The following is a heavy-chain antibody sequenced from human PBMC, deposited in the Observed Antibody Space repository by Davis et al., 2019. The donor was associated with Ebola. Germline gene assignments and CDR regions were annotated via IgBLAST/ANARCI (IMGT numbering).Heavy chain of an antibody. Sequence: ASVKVSCKASGYTYTYYDIAWVRQAPGQGLEWVGWITTYNGDTKYSQKFQARVTMTIDTSASTAYMELSSLRSEDTAVYYCARDPSGWYYFDYWGQGTLVTVSS. CDR1: GYTYTYYD. CDR2: ITTYNGDT. CDR3: ARDPSGWYYFDY. V-gene: IGHV1-18*04. J-gene: IGHJ4*02. D-gene: IGHD6-19*01.